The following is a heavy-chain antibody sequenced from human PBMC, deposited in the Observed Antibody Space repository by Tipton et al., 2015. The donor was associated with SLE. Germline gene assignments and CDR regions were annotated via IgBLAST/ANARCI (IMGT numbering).Heavy chain of an antibody. CDR2: INHSGST. V-gene: IGHV4-39*07. CDR3: ARRWLRYYYYGMDV. J-gene: IGHJ6*02. CDR1: GGSISSSSYY. Sequence: TLSLTCTVSGGSISSSSYYWSWIRQPPGKGLEWIGEINHSGSTNYNPSLKSRVTISVDTSKNQFSLKLSSVTAADTAVYYCARRWLRYYYYGMDVWGQGTTVTVSS. D-gene: IGHD5-12*01.